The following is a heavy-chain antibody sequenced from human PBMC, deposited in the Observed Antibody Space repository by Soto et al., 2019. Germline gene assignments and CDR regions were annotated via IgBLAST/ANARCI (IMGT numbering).Heavy chain of an antibody. J-gene: IGHJ4*02. V-gene: IGHV2-70*01. CDR2: IDWGDEK. Sequence: SGPTLVNPTQTLTLTCSFSGFSLSTSGMCVSWIRQPPGKALEWLALIDWGDEKYYSTSLKTRLTISKDTSKNQVVLTMTNMDPVDTATYYCARIRNTRGSGWYYFDYWGQGTLVTVSS. CDR1: GFSLSTSGMC. CDR3: ARIRNTRGSGWYYFDY. D-gene: IGHD6-19*01.